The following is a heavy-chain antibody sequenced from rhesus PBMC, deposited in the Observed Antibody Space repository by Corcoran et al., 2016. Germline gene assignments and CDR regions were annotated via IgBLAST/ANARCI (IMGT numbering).Heavy chain of an antibody. CDR3: TRGGYLDY. Sequence: EVQLVESGGGLVKPGGSLRLSCVASGFTFRSYEIHWVRQAPGKGLDWFSVISESGGTTDYADSVKGRFTISRDNAKNSLFLQMNSLRAEDTAVYYCTRGGYLDYWGQGVLVTVSS. J-gene: IGHJ4*01. CDR2: ISESGGTT. V-gene: IGHV3-100*02. CDR1: GFTFRSYE. D-gene: IGHD5-12*01.